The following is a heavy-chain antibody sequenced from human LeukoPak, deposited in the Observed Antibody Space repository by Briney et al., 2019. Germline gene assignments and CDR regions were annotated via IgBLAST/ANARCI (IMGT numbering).Heavy chain of an antibody. CDR2: INPNSGGT. CDR1: GYTFTGYY. V-gene: IGHV1-2*02. CDR3: ARGGQDFDY. D-gene: IGHD3-10*01. Sequence: ASVKVSCKASGYTFTGYYMHWVRQAPGQGLEWMGWINPNSGGTNYAQKFQGRVTITRNTSISTAYMELSSLRSEDTAVYYCARGGQDFDYWGQGTLVTVSS. J-gene: IGHJ4*02.